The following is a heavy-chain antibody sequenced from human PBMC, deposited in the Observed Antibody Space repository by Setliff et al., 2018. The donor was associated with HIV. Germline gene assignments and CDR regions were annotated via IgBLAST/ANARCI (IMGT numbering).Heavy chain of an antibody. CDR2: IYTGENT. J-gene: IGHJ3*02. CDR3: AKHFLLWSNAFHI. V-gene: IGHV3-53*01. CDR1: GFTVSTDY. Sequence: PGGSLRLSCEASGFTVSTDYLTWVRQAPGKGLEWLSVIYTGENTYYADSVKGRFTISRDNSKSTLYLQMNSLRAEDTAVYYCAKHFLLWSNAFHIWGQGTMVTVSS. D-gene: IGHD2-21*01.